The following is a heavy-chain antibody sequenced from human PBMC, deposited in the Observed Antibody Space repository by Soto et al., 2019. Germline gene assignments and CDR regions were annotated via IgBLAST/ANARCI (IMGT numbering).Heavy chain of an antibody. D-gene: IGHD3-3*01. CDR3: ARSSKSLYYDFWSGYYMAP. Sequence: ASVKVSCKASGYTFTSYGISWVRQAPGQGLEWMGWISAYNGNTNYAQKLQGRVTVTTDTSTSTAYMELRSLRSDDTAVYYCARSSKSLYYDFWSGYYMAPWGQGTLVTVSS. CDR1: GYTFTSYG. V-gene: IGHV1-18*01. J-gene: IGHJ5*02. CDR2: ISAYNGNT.